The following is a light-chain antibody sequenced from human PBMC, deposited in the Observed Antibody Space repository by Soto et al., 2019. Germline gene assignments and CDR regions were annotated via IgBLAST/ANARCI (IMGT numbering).Light chain of an antibody. Sequence: QLVLTQSPSASASLGASVKLTCTLSSGHRKNAIAWHQQQPEKGPRYLMKVNSDGSHSKGDGIPDRFSGSSSGTERYLTISSLQSEDEADYYCQTWGTGIQVFGTGTKLTVL. CDR3: QTWGTGIQV. J-gene: IGLJ1*01. V-gene: IGLV4-69*01. CDR1: SGHRKNA. CDR2: VNSDGSH.